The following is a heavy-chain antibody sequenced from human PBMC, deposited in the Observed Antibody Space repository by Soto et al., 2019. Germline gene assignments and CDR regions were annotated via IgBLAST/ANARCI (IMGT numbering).Heavy chain of an antibody. Sequence: QVQLQESGPGLVKPSETLSLTCTVSGGSISTYTWNWIRQSPGKGLEWIGYISYSGSTMSNPSLKSRVTISVDRSKNQLSLNLTSVTAADTAKYYCPRDSKSDDAFDIWGLGTLVTVSS. J-gene: IGHJ3*02. V-gene: IGHV4-59*01. CDR2: ISYSGST. CDR1: GGSISTYT. CDR3: PRDSKSDDAFDI.